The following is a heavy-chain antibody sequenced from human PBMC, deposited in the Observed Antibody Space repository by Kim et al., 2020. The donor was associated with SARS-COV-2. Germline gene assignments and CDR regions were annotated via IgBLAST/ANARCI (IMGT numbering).Heavy chain of an antibody. CDR1: GYTLTELS. CDR3: ATSTSITGTRAIYYYYYGMDV. V-gene: IGHV1-24*01. J-gene: IGHJ6*02. Sequence: ASVKVSCKVSGYTLTELSMHWVRQAPGKGLEWMGGFDPEDGETIYAQKFQGRVTMTEDTSTDTAYMELSSLRSEDTAVYYCATSTSITGTRAIYYYYYGMDVWGQGTTVTASS. D-gene: IGHD1-7*01. CDR2: FDPEDGET.